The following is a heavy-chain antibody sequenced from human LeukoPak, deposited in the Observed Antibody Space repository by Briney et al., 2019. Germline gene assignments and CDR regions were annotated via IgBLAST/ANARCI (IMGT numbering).Heavy chain of an antibody. Sequence: GGSLRLSCAASGFTFSSYGMHWVRQAPGKGLEWVSHISSSSSYIYYADSVKGRFIISRDNAKNSLYLQMNSLRAEDTAVYYCARDGIAAAGPLPFDYWGQGTLVTVSS. CDR1: GFTFSSYG. CDR2: ISSSSSYI. CDR3: ARDGIAAAGPLPFDY. D-gene: IGHD6-13*01. V-gene: IGHV3-21*01. J-gene: IGHJ4*02.